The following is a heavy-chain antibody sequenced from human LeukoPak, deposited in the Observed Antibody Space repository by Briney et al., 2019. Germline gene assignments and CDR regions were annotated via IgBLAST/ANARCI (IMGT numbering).Heavy chain of an antibody. V-gene: IGHV3-23*01. Sequence: GGSLRLSCAASGFTFSSYAMSWVRQAPGKGLEWVSAISGSGSTYYADSVKGRFTISRDNSKNTLYLQMNSLRAEDTAVYYCAKDVGMDSGYDYHYYGMDVWGQGTTVTVSS. CDR1: GFTFSSYA. CDR3: AKDVGMDSGYDYHYYGMDV. J-gene: IGHJ6*02. CDR2: ISGSGST. D-gene: IGHD5-12*01.